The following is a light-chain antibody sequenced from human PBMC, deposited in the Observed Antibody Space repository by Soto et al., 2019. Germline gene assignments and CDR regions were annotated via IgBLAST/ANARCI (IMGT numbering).Light chain of an antibody. CDR3: QQYNNWPLT. CDR1: QSVRRN. J-gene: IGKJ1*01. Sequence: EIVMTQSPATLSVSPGERVTLSCRASQSVRRNLAWYQQKPGQAPRLLIYGASTRATGIPARFSGSGSGTEFTLTISSLQSEDFAVYYCQQYNNWPLTFGQGTKVEIK. CDR2: GAS. V-gene: IGKV3-15*01.